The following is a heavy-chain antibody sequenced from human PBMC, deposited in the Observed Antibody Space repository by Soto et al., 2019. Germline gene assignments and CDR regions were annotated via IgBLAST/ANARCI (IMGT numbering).Heavy chain of an antibody. D-gene: IGHD5-18*01. CDR1: GGSVSSNIVA. CDR3: ASGNPSAIDF. CDR2: TYYRSKWYN. Sequence: SQTISLTGVMSGGSVSSNIVARIWIRHSPSRGLEWLGRTYYRSKWYNNYAVSVKSRTTINADTSKNQFSLQLASVTPEDTSVYYCASGNPSAIDFWGQGTLVTVSP. V-gene: IGHV6-1*01. J-gene: IGHJ1*01.